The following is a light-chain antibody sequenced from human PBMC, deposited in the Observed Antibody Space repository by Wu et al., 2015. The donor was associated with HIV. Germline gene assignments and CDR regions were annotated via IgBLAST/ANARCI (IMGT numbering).Light chain of an antibody. CDR2: SVS. J-gene: IGKJ3*01. CDR1: QNIYRH. CDR3: QQSYTSPPFT. Sequence: DIQMTQSPSSLSASVGDRVTITCRASQNIYRHLNWYQQKPGKAPQLLIHSVSTLQTGVPSRFSGSGSGADFTLTISSLQPEDFATYYCQQSYTSPPFTFGPGTKVNIK. V-gene: IGKV1-39*01.